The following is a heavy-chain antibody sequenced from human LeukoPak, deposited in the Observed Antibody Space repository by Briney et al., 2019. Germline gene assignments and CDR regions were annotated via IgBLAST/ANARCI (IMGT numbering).Heavy chain of an antibody. CDR1: GGSISSSSYY. CDR3: ARHLRLTGTTPREIDY. D-gene: IGHD1-7*01. V-gene: IGHV4-39*07. J-gene: IGHJ4*02. Sequence: SETLSLTCTVSGGSISSSSYYWGWIRQPPGKGLEWIGSIYYSGSTYYNPSLKSRVTISVDTSKNQFSLKLSSVTAADTAVYYCARHLRLTGTTPREIDYWGQGTLVTVSS. CDR2: IYYSGST.